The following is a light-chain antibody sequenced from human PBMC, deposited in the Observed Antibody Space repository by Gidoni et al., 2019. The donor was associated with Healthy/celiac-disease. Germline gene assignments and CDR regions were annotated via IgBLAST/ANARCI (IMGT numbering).Light chain of an antibody. V-gene: IGKV3-20*01. CDR2: GAS. Sequence: VLTQSPRTLSLSPGEGATLSCSASQSSSSSYLDWYQQKPGQAPRLLIYGASSRATGIPDRFSGSGSGTDFTLTISRLEPEDFAVYYCQQYCSTPVTFGQGTKVDIK. CDR1: QSSSSSY. J-gene: IGKJ3*01. CDR3: QQYCSTPVT.